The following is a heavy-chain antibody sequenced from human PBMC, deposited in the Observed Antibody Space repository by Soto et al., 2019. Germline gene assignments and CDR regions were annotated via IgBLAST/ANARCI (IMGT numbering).Heavy chain of an antibody. D-gene: IGHD3-22*01. CDR1: GFTFSRYS. J-gene: IGHJ4*02. CDR3: ARVAYYYDSSGYFY. CDR2: ISPSSSSI. Sequence: PGGSPRLSCAASGFTFSRYSMHWVRQAPGKGLEWVSYISPSSSSIYYADSVKGRFTISRDNAKNSLYLQMNSLRAEDTAVYYCARVAYYYDSSGYFYWGQGT. V-gene: IGHV3-48*01.